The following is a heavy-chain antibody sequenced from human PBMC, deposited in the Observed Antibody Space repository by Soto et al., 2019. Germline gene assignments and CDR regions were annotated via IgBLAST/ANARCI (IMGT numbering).Heavy chain of an antibody. CDR2: IIPIFGTA. V-gene: IGHV1-69*06. J-gene: IGHJ4*02. D-gene: IGHD6-19*01. CDR3: ARDPVAYSSGSDY. CDR1: GGTFSSYA. Sequence: SVKVSCKASGGTFSSYAISWLRQAPGQGLEWMGGIIPIFGTANYAQKFQGRVTITADKSTSTAYMELSSLRSEDTAVYYCARDPVAYSSGSDYWGQGTLVTVSS.